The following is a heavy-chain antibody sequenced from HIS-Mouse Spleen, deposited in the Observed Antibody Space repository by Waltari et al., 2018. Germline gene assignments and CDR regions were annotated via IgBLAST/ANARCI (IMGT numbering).Heavy chain of an antibody. CDR3: ARDSIAVMDV. V-gene: IGHV1-2*02. CDR2: INPNSGGT. J-gene: IGHJ6*02. Sequence: QVQLVQSGAEVKKPGASVKLSCKSYGYTLTGYYMHWVRQAPRQGLEWMGWINPNSGGTNYAQKFQGRVTMTRDTSISTAYMELSRLRSDDTAVYYCARDSIAVMDVWGQGTTVTVSS. D-gene: IGHD6-19*01. CDR1: GYTLTGYY.